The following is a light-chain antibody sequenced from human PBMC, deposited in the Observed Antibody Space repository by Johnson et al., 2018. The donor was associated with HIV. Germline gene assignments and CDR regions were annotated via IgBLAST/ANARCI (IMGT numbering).Light chain of an antibody. Sequence: QSVLTQPPSVSAAPGQKVTISCSGSSSNIGNNYVSWYQQLPGTAPKLLIYDNNKRPSGIPDRFSGSKSGTSATLGITGLQTGDEAVYYCGTWDSSRRAYVFGTGTKFTVL. V-gene: IGLV1-51*01. CDR2: DNN. CDR1: SSNIGNNY. CDR3: GTWDSSRRAYV. J-gene: IGLJ1*01.